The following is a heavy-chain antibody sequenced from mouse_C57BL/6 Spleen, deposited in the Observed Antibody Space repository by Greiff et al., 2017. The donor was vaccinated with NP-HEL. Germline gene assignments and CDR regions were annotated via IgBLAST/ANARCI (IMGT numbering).Heavy chain of an antibody. J-gene: IGHJ1*03. V-gene: IGHV5-6*02. CDR2: ISSGGSYT. Sequence: DVKLVESGGDLVKPGGSLKLSCAASGFTFSSYGMSWVRQTPDKRLEWVATISSGGSYTYYPDSVKGRFTISRDNAKNTLYLQMSSLKAEDTAMYYCARVRERYFDVWGTGTTVTVSS. CDR3: ARVRERYFDV. CDR1: GFTFSSYG.